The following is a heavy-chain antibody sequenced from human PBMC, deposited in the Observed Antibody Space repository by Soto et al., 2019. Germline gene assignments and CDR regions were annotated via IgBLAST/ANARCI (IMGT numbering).Heavy chain of an antibody. Sequence: ASVKVSCKASGYTFTSYGISWVRQAPGQGLEWMGWISAYNGNTNYAQKRQGRVTMTTDTSTSTAYRELRGLRSDDTAVYYCARWTHDFWSGYFFDYWGQGTLVTVSS. CDR3: ARWTHDFWSGYFFDY. J-gene: IGHJ4*02. CDR2: ISAYNGNT. CDR1: GYTFTSYG. D-gene: IGHD3-3*01. V-gene: IGHV1-18*01.